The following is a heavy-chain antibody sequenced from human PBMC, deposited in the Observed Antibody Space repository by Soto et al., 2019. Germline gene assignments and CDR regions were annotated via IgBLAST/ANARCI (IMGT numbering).Heavy chain of an antibody. V-gene: IGHV3-23*01. Sequence: EVQLLESGGDLVQPGGSLRLSCAASGLTFSSSSMSWVRQAPGKGLEWVSGFSSSGGGTYYADSVKGRFSFSRDTSKNTLYLQMNNLRADDTAIYFCAHEGPTETKRPFDYWGQGTLVTVSS. CDR3: AHEGPTETKRPFDY. D-gene: IGHD4-17*01. CDR2: FSSSGGGT. CDR1: GLTFSSSS. J-gene: IGHJ4*02.